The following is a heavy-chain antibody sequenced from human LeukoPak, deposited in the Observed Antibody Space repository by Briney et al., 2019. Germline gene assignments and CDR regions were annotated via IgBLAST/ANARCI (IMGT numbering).Heavy chain of an antibody. Sequence: SVKVSCKASGYTFTGYYMHWVRQAPGQGLEWIGWIVVGSGNTNYAQKFQERVTITRDMSTSTAYMELSSLRSEDTAVYYCAAGEVWFDPWGQGTLVTVSS. CDR2: IVVGSGNT. CDR1: GYTFTGYY. V-gene: IGHV1-58*02. J-gene: IGHJ5*02. CDR3: AAGEVWFDP.